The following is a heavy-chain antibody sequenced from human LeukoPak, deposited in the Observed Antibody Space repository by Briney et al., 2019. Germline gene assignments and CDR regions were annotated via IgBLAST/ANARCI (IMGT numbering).Heavy chain of an antibody. V-gene: IGHV4-39*01. D-gene: IGHD6-19*01. CDR3: ARADGYSSGWPYYYYYGMDV. Sequence: SEILSLTCTVSGGSISSSSYYCGWIRQPPGKGLEWIGSIYYSGSTYYNPSLKSRVTISVDTSKNQFSLKLSSVTAADTAVYYCARADGYSSGWPYYYYYGMDVWGQGTTVTVSS. CDR1: GGSISSSSYY. CDR2: IYYSGST. J-gene: IGHJ6*02.